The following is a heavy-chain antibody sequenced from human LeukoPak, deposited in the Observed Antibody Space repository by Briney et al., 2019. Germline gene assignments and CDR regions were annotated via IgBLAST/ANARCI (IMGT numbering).Heavy chain of an antibody. D-gene: IGHD6-19*01. CDR1: GFTVSSYY. J-gene: IGHJ6*02. CDR3: ARGVAGSYSGLDV. V-gene: IGHV3-53*01. CDR2: IYSGGTT. Sequence: GGSLRLSCAAGFTVSSYYMNWVRQAPGKGLEWVSVIYSGGTTYYADSVKGQFTISRDNSKNTLYLQMNSLRAEDSAVYYCARGVAGSYSGLDVWGQGTTVTVSS.